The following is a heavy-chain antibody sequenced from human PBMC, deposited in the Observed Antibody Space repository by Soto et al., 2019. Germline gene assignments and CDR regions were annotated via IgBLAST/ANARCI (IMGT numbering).Heavy chain of an antibody. CDR1: GFTFDDYA. CDR2: ISWNSGSI. V-gene: IGHV3-9*01. Sequence: EVQLVESGGGLVQPGRSLRLSCAASGFTFDDYAMHWVRQAPGKGLEWVSGISWNSGSIGYADSVKGRFTISRDNAKNSLYLQMNSLRAEDTALYYCAKDLNYNGSGGTDYWGQGTLVTVSS. D-gene: IGHD3-10*01. CDR3: AKDLNYNGSGGTDY. J-gene: IGHJ4*02.